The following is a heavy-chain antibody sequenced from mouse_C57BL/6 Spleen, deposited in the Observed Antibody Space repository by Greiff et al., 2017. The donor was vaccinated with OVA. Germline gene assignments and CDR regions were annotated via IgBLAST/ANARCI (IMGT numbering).Heavy chain of an antibody. CDR1: GYSITSGYY. Sequence: EVQLQESGPGLVKPSQSLSLTCSVTGYSITSGYYWNWIRQFPGNKLEWMGYISYDGSNNYNPSLENRISITRDTSKNQFFLKLNSVTTEDTATYYCASFTTVVATRDYYAMDYWGQGTSVTVSS. J-gene: IGHJ4*01. D-gene: IGHD1-1*01. V-gene: IGHV3-6*01. CDR3: ASFTTVVATRDYYAMDY. CDR2: ISYDGSN.